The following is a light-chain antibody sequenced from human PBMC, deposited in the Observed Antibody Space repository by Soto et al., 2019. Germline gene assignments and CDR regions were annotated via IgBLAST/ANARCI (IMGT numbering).Light chain of an antibody. V-gene: IGKV3-15*01. CDR1: QTISND. CDR2: GAS. CDR3: QQNNKWPPVT. J-gene: IGKJ4*01. Sequence: VMTQSPATVSVSPGEGVTLSCRASQTISNDLAWYPQKPGQAPRLLIYGASTRATGVPARVSGGVSGTEFTLTISCQQSEDFAIYYCQQNNKWPPVTFGGGTKVEIK.